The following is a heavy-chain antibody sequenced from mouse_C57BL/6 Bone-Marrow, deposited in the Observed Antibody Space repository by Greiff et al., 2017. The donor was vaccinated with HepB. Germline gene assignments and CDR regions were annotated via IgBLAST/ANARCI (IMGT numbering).Heavy chain of an antibody. CDR2: ISSGGDYI. D-gene: IGHD2-1*01. V-gene: IGHV5-9-1*02. CDR1: GFTFSSYA. J-gene: IGHJ4*01. CDR3: TRDPRYGNYSMDY. Sequence: DVILVESGEGLVKPGGSLKLSCAASGFTFSSYAMSWVRQTPEKRLEWVAYISSGGDYIYYADTVKGRFTISRDNARNTLYLQMSSLKSEDTAMYYCTRDPRYGNYSMDYWGQGTSVTVSS.